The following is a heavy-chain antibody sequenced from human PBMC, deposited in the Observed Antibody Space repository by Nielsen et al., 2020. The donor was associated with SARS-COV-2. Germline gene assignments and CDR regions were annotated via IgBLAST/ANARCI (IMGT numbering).Heavy chain of an antibody. CDR1: GYSFTSYW. V-gene: IGHV5-10-1*01. J-gene: IGHJ4*02. CDR2: IDPTDSYT. D-gene: IGHD3-10*01. CDR3: ARQRMGGSGSDY. Sequence: GGSLRLSCKGSGYSFTSYWISWVRQMPGKGLEWMGRIDPTDSYTNYSPSFQGHVTISVDKSISTAYLQWSSLKASDTAMYYCARQRMGGSGSDYWGQGTLVTVSS.